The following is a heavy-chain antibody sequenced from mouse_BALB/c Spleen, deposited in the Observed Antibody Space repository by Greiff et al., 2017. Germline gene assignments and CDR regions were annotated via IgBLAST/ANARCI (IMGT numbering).Heavy chain of an antibody. V-gene: IGHV1-69*02. CDR3: TRWDGSSYYYAMDY. CDR2: IYPSDSYT. D-gene: IGHD1-1*01. Sequence: QVQLQQPGAELVRPGASVKLSCKASGYTFTSYWINWVKQRPGQGLEWIGNIYPSDSYTNYNQKFKDKATLTVDKSSSTAYMQLSSPTSEDSAVYYCTRWDGSSYYYAMDYWGQGTSVTVSS. CDR1: GYTFTSYW. J-gene: IGHJ4*01.